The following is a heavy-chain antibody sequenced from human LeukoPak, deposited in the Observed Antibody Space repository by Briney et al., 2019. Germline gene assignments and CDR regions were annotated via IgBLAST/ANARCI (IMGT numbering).Heavy chain of an antibody. CDR3: AKVAEVGATGYYYYMDV. Sequence: GGSLRLSCAASGFTVSSNYMNWVRQAPGKGLEWVSVIYSGGSTYYADSVKGRFTIPRDNSKNTLYLQMNSLRAEDTAVYYCAKVAEVGATGYYYYMDVWGKGTTVTIS. D-gene: IGHD1-26*01. CDR1: GFTVSSNY. CDR2: IYSGGST. J-gene: IGHJ6*03. V-gene: IGHV3-66*01.